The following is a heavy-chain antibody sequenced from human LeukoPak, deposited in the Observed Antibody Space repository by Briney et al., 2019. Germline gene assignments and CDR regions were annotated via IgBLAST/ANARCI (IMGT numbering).Heavy chain of an antibody. V-gene: IGHV1-46*01. D-gene: IGHD5-24*01. Sequence: GASVKVSCKASGYTFTTYYMHWVRQAPGQGLEWVGIINPNGGSTTHAQKFQGRVTMSRDTSTSTVYMELSRLRSEDTAVYYCARGPEDGYNFDYWGQGTLVTVSS. CDR1: GYTFTTYY. CDR3: ARGPEDGYNFDY. J-gene: IGHJ4*02. CDR2: INPNGGST.